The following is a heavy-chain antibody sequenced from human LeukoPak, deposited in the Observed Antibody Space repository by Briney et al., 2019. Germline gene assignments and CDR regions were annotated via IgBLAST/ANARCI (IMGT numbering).Heavy chain of an antibody. Sequence: GGSLRLSCAASGFTVSSNYMSWVRQAPGKGLEWVSVIYSGGSTYYADSVKGRFTISRDNSKNTLYLQMNSLRAEDTAVYYCAKDLRIVGATTPPYWGQGTLVTVSS. J-gene: IGHJ4*02. D-gene: IGHD1-26*01. CDR3: AKDLRIVGATTPPY. CDR1: GFTVSSNY. V-gene: IGHV3-53*01. CDR2: IYSGGST.